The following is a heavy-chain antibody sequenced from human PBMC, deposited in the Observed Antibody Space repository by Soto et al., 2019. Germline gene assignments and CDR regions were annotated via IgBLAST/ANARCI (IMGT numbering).Heavy chain of an antibody. J-gene: IGHJ4*02. D-gene: IGHD6-19*01. CDR1: GGSISSYY. Sequence: PSETLSLTCIVSGGSISSYYWSWIRQPPGKGLEWIGFIYHSGSTNYNPSLKSRVTILVDTSKSQFSLKLRSVTVADTAVYYCARGSQWLPIDYWGQGTLVTVSS. CDR3: ARGSQWLPIDY. CDR2: IYHSGST. V-gene: IGHV4-59*01.